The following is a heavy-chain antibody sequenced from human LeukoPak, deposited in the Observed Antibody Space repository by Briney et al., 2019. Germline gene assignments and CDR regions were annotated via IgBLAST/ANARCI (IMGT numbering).Heavy chain of an antibody. D-gene: IGHD2-2*01. CDR3: VSFYETY. Sequence: GGSLRLSCAASGNYWMHWVRQAPGKGLVWVSHVNSDGSWTSYADSVKGRFTISKDNAKNTVYLQMNKLRAEDTAVYYCVSFYETYWGRGTLVTVSS. J-gene: IGHJ4*02. CDR1: GNYW. V-gene: IGHV3-74*01. CDR2: VNSDGSWT.